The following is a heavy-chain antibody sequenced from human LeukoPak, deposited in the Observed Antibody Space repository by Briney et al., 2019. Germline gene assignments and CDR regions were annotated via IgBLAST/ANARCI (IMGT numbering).Heavy chain of an antibody. CDR2: IYTSGST. J-gene: IGHJ4*02. Sequence: KASETLSLTCTVSGGSISSGSYYWSWIRQPAGKGLEWIGRIYTSGSTNYNPSLKSRVTISVDTSKNQFSLKLSSVTAADTAVYYCARANPYYYGSGSYYDYWGQGTLVTVSS. V-gene: IGHV4-61*02. CDR3: ARANPYYYGSGSYYDY. D-gene: IGHD3-10*01. CDR1: GGSISSGSYY.